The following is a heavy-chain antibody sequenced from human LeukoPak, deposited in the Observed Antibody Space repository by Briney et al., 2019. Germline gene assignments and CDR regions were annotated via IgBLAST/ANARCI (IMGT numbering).Heavy chain of an antibody. Sequence: LGEALQIFCMGSGYSFTSYWIGWVRQMPGKGLEWLGINYPGDSDTIYSPSFQVQVTISVDNFICTAYLQWSSLKASDTAMYYCARGKNPGQFDYWGQGTLVTVSS. CDR3: ARGKNPGQFDY. J-gene: IGHJ4*02. V-gene: IGHV5-51*01. CDR2: NYPGDSDT. D-gene: IGHD1-14*01. CDR1: GYSFTSYW.